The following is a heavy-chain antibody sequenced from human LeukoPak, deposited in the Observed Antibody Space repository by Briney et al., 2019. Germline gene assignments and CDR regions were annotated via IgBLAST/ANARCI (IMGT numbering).Heavy chain of an antibody. V-gene: IGHV4-38-2*01. D-gene: IGHD2/OR15-2a*01. CDR2: ISHGGST. CDR3: ARQADVPSSIGYFDL. Sequence: TSETLSLTCAVSDYSISNAYYWGWIRQPPGKGLEWIGSISHGGSTHYNASLKSRVTISLEASKNQFSLRLSSVTAADTAVYYCARQADVPSSIGYFDLWGQGAPVTVSS. CDR1: DYSISNAYY. J-gene: IGHJ4*02.